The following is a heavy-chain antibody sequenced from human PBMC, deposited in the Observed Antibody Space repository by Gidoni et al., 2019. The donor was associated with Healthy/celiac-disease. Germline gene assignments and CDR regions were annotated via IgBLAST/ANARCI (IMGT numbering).Heavy chain of an antibody. D-gene: IGHD3-10*02. CDR2: IRSKAYGGTT. V-gene: IGHV3-49*04. Sequence: EVQLVESGGGLVQPGRSLRLSCTASGFTFGDSSMSWVRQAPGKGLEWVGFIRSKAYGGTTEYAASVKGRFTISRDDSKSIAYLQMNSLKTEDTAVYYCTRDGTYYYVRLAANDAFDIWGQGTMVTVSS. CDR1: GFTFGDSS. CDR3: TRDGTYYYVRLAANDAFDI. J-gene: IGHJ3*02.